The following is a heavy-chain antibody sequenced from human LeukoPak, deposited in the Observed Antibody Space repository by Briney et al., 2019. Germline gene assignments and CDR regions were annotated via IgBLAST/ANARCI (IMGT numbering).Heavy chain of an antibody. V-gene: IGHV4-30-4*01. J-gene: IGHJ3*02. CDR3: ARVKYYYDSSGTPDAFDI. Sequence: SQTLSLTCTVFGGSISSGDYYWSWIRQPPGKGLEWIGYIYYSGSTYYNPSLKSRVTISVDTSKNQFSLKLSSVTAADTAVYYCARVKYYYDSSGTPDAFDIWGQGTMVTVSS. CDR1: GGSISSGDYY. D-gene: IGHD3-22*01. CDR2: IYYSGST.